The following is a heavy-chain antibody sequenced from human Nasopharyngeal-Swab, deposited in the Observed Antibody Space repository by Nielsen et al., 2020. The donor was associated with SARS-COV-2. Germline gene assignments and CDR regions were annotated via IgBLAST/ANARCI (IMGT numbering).Heavy chain of an antibody. Sequence: GESLKISCAASGFTFSSYSMNWVRQAPGKGLGWVSSISSSSSYIYYADSVKGRFTISRDNAKNSLYLQMNSLRAEDTAVYYCARVGVVIAHYYYYGMDVWGQGTTVTVSS. CDR3: ARVGVVIAHYYYYGMDV. V-gene: IGHV3-21*01. J-gene: IGHJ6*02. CDR1: GFTFSSYS. CDR2: ISSSSSYI. D-gene: IGHD2-21*01.